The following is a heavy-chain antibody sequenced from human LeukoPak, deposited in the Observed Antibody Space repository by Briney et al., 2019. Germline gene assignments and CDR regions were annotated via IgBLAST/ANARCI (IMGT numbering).Heavy chain of an antibody. D-gene: IGHD3-10*01. Sequence: SETLSLTCTVSGGSISSSSYSWGWIRQPPGKGLEWIGSIYYSGSTYYNPSLKSRVTISVDTSKNQFSLKLISVTAADTAMYYCARGLSDFWGQGTLVTVSS. CDR1: GGSISSSSYS. J-gene: IGHJ4*02. CDR3: ARGLSDF. V-gene: IGHV4-39*01. CDR2: IYYSGST.